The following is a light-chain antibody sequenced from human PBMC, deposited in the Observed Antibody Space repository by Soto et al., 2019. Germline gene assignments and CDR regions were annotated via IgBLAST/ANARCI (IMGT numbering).Light chain of an antibody. CDR3: QHYTCYSEA. J-gene: IGKJ1*01. Sequence: VRMTQSPSALPASVGDRVTITFRASRSISSWLSWYQQKPGKAPKLLIYDACIFESGVPSRFSGSGSGTEFTLTISSLQPDDFVTYYRQHYTCYSEAFGQGTKVDI. CDR1: RSISSW. V-gene: IGKV1-5*01. CDR2: DAC.